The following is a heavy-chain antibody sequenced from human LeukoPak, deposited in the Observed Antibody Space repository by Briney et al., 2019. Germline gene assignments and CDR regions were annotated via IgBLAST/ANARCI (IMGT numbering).Heavy chain of an antibody. V-gene: IGHV3-33*01. CDR3: ASEELLDPYYYGMDV. D-gene: IGHD1-7*01. CDR1: RFTFSSYG. CDR2: IWYDGSNK. J-gene: IGHJ6*02. Sequence: QPGGSLRLSCAASRFTFSSYGMHWVRQAPGKGLEWVAVIWYDGSNKYYADSVKGRFTISRDNSKNTLYLQMNSLRAEDTAVYYCASEELLDPYYYGMDVWGQGTTVTVSS.